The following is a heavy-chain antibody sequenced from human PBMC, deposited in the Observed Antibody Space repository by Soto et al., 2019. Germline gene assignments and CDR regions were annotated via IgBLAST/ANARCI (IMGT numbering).Heavy chain of an antibody. CDR2: IRSKANSYAT. V-gene: IGHV3-73*01. CDR3: TSSMGIAVAGKVY. D-gene: IGHD6-19*01. CDR1: GFTFSGSA. Sequence: GGSLRLSCAASGFTFSGSAMHWVRQASGKGLEWVGRIRSKANSYATAYAASVKGRFTISRDDSKNTAYLQMNSLKTEDTAVYYCTSSMGIAVAGKVYWGQGTLVTVSS. J-gene: IGHJ4*02.